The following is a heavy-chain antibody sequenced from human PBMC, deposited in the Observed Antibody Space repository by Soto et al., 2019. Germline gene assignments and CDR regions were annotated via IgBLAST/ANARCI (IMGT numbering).Heavy chain of an antibody. CDR2: INPNSGGT. V-gene: IGHV1-2*04. D-gene: IGHD2-2*01. CDR3: ARDAALDCSSTSCYVSPLDY. J-gene: IGHJ4*02. CDR1: GYTFTGYY. Sequence: GASVKVSCKASGYTFTGYYMHWVLQAPGQGLEWMGWINPNSGGTNYAQKFQGWVTMTRDTSISTAYMELSRLRSDDTAVYYCARDAALDCSSTSCYVSPLDYWGQGTLVTVSS.